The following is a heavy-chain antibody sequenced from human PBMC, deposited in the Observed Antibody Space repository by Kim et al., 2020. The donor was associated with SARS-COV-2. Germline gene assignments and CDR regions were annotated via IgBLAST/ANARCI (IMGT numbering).Heavy chain of an antibody. CDR3: ARGYSR. J-gene: IGHJ4*02. V-gene: IGHV4-34*01. D-gene: IGHD6-13*01. CDR2: QSGST. Sequence: QSGSTNYNSSLKRRVTISVDTSKNQFSLKLSSVIAADTGVYYCARGYSRWGQGTLVTVSS.